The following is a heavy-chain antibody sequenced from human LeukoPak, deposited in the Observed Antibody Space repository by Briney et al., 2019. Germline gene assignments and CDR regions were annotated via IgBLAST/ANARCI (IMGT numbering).Heavy chain of an antibody. D-gene: IGHD3-3*01. J-gene: IGHJ4*02. CDR1: GFTFDDYA. CDR2: ISGSGGST. CDR3: AKIKGVANPYYFDY. V-gene: IGHV3-23*01. Sequence: GGSLRLSCAASGFTFDDYAMHWVRQAPGKGLEWVSGISGSGGSTYYADSVKGRFTISRDNSKNTLYLQMNSLRAEDTAVYYCAKIKGVANPYYFDYWGQGTLVTVSS.